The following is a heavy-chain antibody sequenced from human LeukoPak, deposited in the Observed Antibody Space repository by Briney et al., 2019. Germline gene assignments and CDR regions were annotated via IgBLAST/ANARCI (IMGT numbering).Heavy chain of an antibody. Sequence: GGSLRLSCAASGFTFSSYGMHWVRLAPGKGLEWVAVISYDGSNKYYADSVKGRFTISRDNSKNTLYLQMNSLRAEDTAVYYCAKDKGYSYGYWIFDYWGQGTLVTVSS. CDR1: GFTFSSYG. J-gene: IGHJ4*02. V-gene: IGHV3-30*18. CDR3: AKDKGYSYGYWIFDY. CDR2: ISYDGSNK. D-gene: IGHD5-18*01.